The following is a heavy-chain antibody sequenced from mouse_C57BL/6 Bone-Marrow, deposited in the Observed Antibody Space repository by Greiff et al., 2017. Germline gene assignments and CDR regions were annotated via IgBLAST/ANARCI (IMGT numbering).Heavy chain of an antibody. CDR2: ISYDGSN. V-gene: IGHV3-6*01. Sequence: ESGPGLVKPSQSLSLSCSVTGYSITSGYYWNWLRQFPGNKLELMGYISYDGSNNYNPSLKNRISITRDTSKNQFFLKLNSVTTEYTATYYCARDPYYYGSMDWYFDVWGTGTTVTVSS. D-gene: IGHD1-1*01. CDR3: ARDPYYYGSMDWYFDV. CDR1: GYSITSGYY. J-gene: IGHJ1*03.